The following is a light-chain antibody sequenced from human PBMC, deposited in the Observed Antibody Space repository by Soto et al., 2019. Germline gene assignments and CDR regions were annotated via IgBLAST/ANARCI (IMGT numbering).Light chain of an antibody. V-gene: IGKV1-27*01. CDR3: QKYNSAPLT. CDR2: ATS. Sequence: DVQMTQSPSSLSAFVGDRVTITCRASQGIAPYLAWFQQKPGKVPKLLIYATSTLQSGDPSRLSGSGSGTDFTLTISSLQPEDVATYYCQKYNSAPLTFGGGTKVEIK. CDR1: QGIAPY. J-gene: IGKJ4*01.